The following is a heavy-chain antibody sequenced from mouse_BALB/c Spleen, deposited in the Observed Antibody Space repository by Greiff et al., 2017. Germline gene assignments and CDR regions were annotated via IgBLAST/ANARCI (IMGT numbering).Heavy chain of an antibody. V-gene: IGHV14-3*02. D-gene: IGHD1-1*01. J-gene: IGHJ3*01. CDR3: ARSHLCYYGSSWFAY. CDR2: IDPANGNT. CDR1: GFNIKDTY. Sequence: EVQLVESGAELVKPGASVKLSCTASGFNIKDTYMHWVKQSPEQGLEWIGRIDPANGNTKYDPKFQGKATITADTSSNTAYLQLSSLTSEDTAVYYCARSHLCYYGSSWFAYWGQGTLVTVSA.